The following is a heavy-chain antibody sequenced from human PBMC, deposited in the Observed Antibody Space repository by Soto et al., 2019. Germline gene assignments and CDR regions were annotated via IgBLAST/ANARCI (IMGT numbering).Heavy chain of an antibody. D-gene: IGHD3-10*01. J-gene: IGHJ4*02. V-gene: IGHV4-59*12. CDR2: VHYSGNT. Sequence: PSETLSLTCTVSGGSIGSFYWSWIRQPPGKRLEWIGYVHYSGNTDYNPSLKSRVTMSVDTSKNQFSLKLSSVTAADTAVYYCARAPGSRHYSNYWGQGTLVTVSS. CDR1: GGSIGSFY. CDR3: ARAPGSRHYSNY.